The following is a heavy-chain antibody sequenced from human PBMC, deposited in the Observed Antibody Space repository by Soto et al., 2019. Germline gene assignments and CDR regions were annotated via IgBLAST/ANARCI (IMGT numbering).Heavy chain of an antibody. CDR1: GFTFSSYS. V-gene: IGHV3-21*01. Sequence: GGSLRLSCAASGFTFSSYSMNWVRQAPGKGLEWVSSISSSSSYIYYADSVKGRFTISRDNAKNPLYLQMNSLRAEDTAVYYCARDVHGGNSHSGRGYFDYWGQGTLVTVSS. D-gene: IGHD2-21*02. CDR3: ARDVHGGNSHSGRGYFDY. CDR2: ISSSSSYI. J-gene: IGHJ4*02.